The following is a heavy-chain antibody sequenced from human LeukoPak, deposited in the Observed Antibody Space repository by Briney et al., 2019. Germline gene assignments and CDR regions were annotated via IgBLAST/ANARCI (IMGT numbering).Heavy chain of an antibody. CDR2: ISSSSSYT. Sequence: GGSLRLSCAASGFTLSSYWMHWVRQAPGKGLEWVSYISSSSSYTNYADSVKGRFTISRDNAKNSLYLQMNSLRAEDTAVYYCARGAYYYDSSRSGAFDIWGQGTMVTVSS. J-gene: IGHJ3*02. CDR3: ARGAYYYDSSRSGAFDI. CDR1: GFTLSSYW. V-gene: IGHV3-11*05. D-gene: IGHD3-22*01.